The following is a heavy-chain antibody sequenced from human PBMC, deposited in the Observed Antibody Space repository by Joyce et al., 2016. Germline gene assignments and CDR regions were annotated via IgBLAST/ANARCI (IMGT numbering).Heavy chain of an antibody. CDR1: GYTFTRHA. CDR2: INAGNHNR. Sequence: QVQLVQSGAEVRKPGASVKVSCKASGYTFTRHAMHWVRQAPGQTIEGLGWINAGNHNRKYSQKCEGRVIITRDTSARTDYMELSGLRSDDTGVYYCARDSEEHDFWSGSKYHGLDVWGQGTAVTVS. CDR3: ARDSEEHDFWSGSKYHGLDV. D-gene: IGHD3-3*01. V-gene: IGHV1-3*01. J-gene: IGHJ6*02.